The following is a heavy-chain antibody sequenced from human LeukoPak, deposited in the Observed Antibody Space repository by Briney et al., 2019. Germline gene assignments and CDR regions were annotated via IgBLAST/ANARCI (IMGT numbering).Heavy chain of an antibody. CDR2: ISGSGGST. CDR3: AKDRATMVRGVILGWFDP. D-gene: IGHD3-10*01. Sequence: PGGSLRLSCAASGFTFSSYAMSWVRQAPGKGLEWVSAISGSGGSTYYADSVRGRFTISRDNPKNTLYLQMNSLRAEDTAVYYCAKDRATMVRGVILGWFDPWGQGTLVTVSS. J-gene: IGHJ5*02. CDR1: GFTFSSYA. V-gene: IGHV3-23*01.